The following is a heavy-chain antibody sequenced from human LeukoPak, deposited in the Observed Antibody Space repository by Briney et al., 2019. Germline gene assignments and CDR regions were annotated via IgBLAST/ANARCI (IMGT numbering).Heavy chain of an antibody. CDR2: INHSGST. Sequence: SETLSLTCAVYGGSFSGYYWSWIRQPPGKGLEWIGEINHSGSTNYNPSLKSRVTISVDTSKNQFSLKLSSVTAADTAVYYWARLYSGWYGDYWGQGTLVTVSS. D-gene: IGHD6-19*01. CDR1: GGSFSGYY. CDR3: ARLYSGWYGDY. V-gene: IGHV4-34*01. J-gene: IGHJ4*02.